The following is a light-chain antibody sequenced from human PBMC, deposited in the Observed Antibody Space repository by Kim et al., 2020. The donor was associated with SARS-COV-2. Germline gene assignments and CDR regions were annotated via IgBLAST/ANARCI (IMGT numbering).Light chain of an antibody. Sequence: SASEGDRVTITCRVSQIISSWVAWHQQNPGKAPNLLIYKASSLQSVVPSMFSGSASGTEFPLTISSLQPDDFATYSRQQYNSYPYTFGQGTKLEI. CDR1: QIISSW. V-gene: IGKV1-5*03. CDR3: QQYNSYPYT. CDR2: KAS. J-gene: IGKJ2*01.